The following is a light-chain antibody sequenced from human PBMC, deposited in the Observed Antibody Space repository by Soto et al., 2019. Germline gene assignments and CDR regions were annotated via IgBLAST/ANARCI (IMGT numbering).Light chain of an antibody. CDR3: EAWDDSLSGWV. V-gene: IGLV1-47*01. J-gene: IGLJ3*02. CDR1: SSNIGSNY. CDR2: RNN. Sequence: QAVVTQPPSASGTPGQRVTISCSGSSSNIGSNYVYWYQQLPGTAPKLLIYRNNQRPSGVPDRFSGSKSGTSASLAISGLRSGDEADYYCEAWDDSLSGWVFGGGTKLTVL.